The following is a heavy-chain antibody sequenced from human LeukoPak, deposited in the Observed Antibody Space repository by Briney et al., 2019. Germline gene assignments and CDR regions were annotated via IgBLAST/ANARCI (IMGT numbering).Heavy chain of an antibody. J-gene: IGHJ3*02. CDR2: IYYSGST. V-gene: IGHV4-59*01. CDR1: GGSISSYY. Sequence: SETLSLTCTVSGGSISSYYWSWIRQPPGKVLKWIGYIYYSGSTNYNPSLKSRVTISVDTSKNQFSLKLSSVTAADTAVYYCARDPVEALDVFDIWGQGTMVTVSS. D-gene: IGHD1-1*01. CDR3: ARDPVEALDVFDI.